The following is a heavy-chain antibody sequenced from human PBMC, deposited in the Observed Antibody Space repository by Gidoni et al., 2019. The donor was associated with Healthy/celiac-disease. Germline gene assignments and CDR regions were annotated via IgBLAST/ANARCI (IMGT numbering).Heavy chain of an antibody. CDR3: TTDPQPYYYDSSGYDAFDI. D-gene: IGHD3-22*01. Sequence: EVQLVESGGGLVKPGGSLRLSCAASGFTFSNAWMSWVRQAPGKGLEWVGRIKSKTDGGTTDYAAPVKGRFTISRDDSKNTLYLQMNSLKTEDTAVYYCTTDPQPYYYDSSGYDAFDIWGQGTMVTVSS. CDR1: GFTFSNAW. V-gene: IGHV3-15*01. J-gene: IGHJ3*02. CDR2: IKSKTDGGTT.